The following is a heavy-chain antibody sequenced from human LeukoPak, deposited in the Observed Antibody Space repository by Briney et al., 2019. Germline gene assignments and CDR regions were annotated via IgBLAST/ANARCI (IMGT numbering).Heavy chain of an antibody. D-gene: IGHD6-19*01. J-gene: IGHJ4*02. Sequence: SETLSLPCAVYGGSLRGYYWRWIRHPPGKGLEWIGEINHSGSTNYNPSFKSRVTISVDTSKSQFSLRLSSVTAADTAVYYCARKVAGYFDYWGQGTLVTVSS. CDR3: ARKVAGYFDY. CDR2: INHSGST. CDR1: GGSLRGYY. V-gene: IGHV4-34*01.